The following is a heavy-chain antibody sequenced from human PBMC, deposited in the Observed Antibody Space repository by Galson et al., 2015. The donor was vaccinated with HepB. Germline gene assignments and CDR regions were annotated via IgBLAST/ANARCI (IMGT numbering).Heavy chain of an antibody. Sequence: SVKVSCKASGYTFTGYYMHWVRQAPGQGLEWMGWINPNSGGTNYAQKFQGRVTMTRDTSISTAYMDLSRLRSDDTAVYYCARDSSAFWSGYFELHPWGQGTLVTVSS. D-gene: IGHD3-3*01. CDR3: ARDSSAFWSGYFELHP. V-gene: IGHV1-2*02. J-gene: IGHJ5*02. CDR2: INPNSGGT. CDR1: GYTFTGYY.